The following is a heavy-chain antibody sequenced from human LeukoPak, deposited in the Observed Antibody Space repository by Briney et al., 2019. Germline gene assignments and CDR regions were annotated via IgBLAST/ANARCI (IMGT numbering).Heavy chain of an antibody. CDR3: ARDPGQYYDILTGYYTPYYFDY. J-gene: IGHJ4*02. V-gene: IGHV1-18*04. CDR2: ISTYNADT. Sequence: ASVKVSCKASGYAFTGYYMHWVRQAPGQGLEWMGWISTYNADTDYAQKFRGRVTMTTETSTSTAYMELGSLTSDDTAVYYCARDPGQYYDILTGYYTPYYFDYWGQGTLVTVSS. CDR1: GYAFTGYY. D-gene: IGHD3-9*01.